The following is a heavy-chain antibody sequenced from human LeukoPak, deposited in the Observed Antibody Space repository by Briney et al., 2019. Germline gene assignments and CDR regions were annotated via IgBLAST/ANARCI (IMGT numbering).Heavy chain of an antibody. D-gene: IGHD2-8*02. CDR1: GFTFSNYA. Sequence: GGSLRLSCAASGFTFSNYAMTWVRQAPGKGLEWVSSFTATGGRTYYADSVKGRFTISRDNSKNTLYLLLNSLRAEDTARYFCAKGRLDPNLVLDYWGQGTLVTVSS. CDR3: AKGRLDPNLVLDY. V-gene: IGHV3-23*01. CDR2: FTATGGRT. J-gene: IGHJ4*02.